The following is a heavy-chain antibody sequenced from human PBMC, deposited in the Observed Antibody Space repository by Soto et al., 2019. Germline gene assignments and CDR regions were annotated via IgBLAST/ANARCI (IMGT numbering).Heavy chain of an antibody. Sequence: GGSLRLSCAASGFTFSSYGMHWVRQAPGKGLEWVAVISYDGSNKYYADSVKGRFTISRDNSKNTLYLQMNSLRAEDTAVYYCAKDVYYDFWSGKPGMDVWGQGTTVTVSS. D-gene: IGHD3-3*01. CDR1: GFTFSSYG. CDR3: AKDVYYDFWSGKPGMDV. J-gene: IGHJ6*02. CDR2: ISYDGSNK. V-gene: IGHV3-30*18.